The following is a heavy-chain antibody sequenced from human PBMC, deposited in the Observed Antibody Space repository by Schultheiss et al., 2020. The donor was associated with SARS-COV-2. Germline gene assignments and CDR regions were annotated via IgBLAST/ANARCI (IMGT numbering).Heavy chain of an antibody. Sequence: ASVKVSCKASGYTFTSYDINWIRQATGQGLEWMGWMNPNSGHTGYAQKLQGRVTMTTDTSTSTAYMELRSLRSDDTAVYYCARVHNWNSPPYVPKNDYWGQGTLVTVSS. CDR2: MNPNSGHT. V-gene: IGHV1-8*01. CDR1: GYTFTSYD. CDR3: ARVHNWNSPPYVPKNDY. J-gene: IGHJ4*02. D-gene: IGHD1-7*01.